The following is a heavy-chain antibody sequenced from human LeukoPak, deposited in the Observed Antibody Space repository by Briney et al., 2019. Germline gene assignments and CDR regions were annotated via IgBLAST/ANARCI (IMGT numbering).Heavy chain of an antibody. CDR2: IYHSGST. CDR1: GDSMSSYY. CDR3: ARDGHSYGYFDY. J-gene: IGHJ4*02. Sequence: SETLSLTCTVSGDSMSSYYWNWIRQPPGKGLEWIGYIYHSGSTNYNPSLKSRVTISLDTSKNQFSLNLGSVTAADTAVYYCARDGHSYGYFDYWGQGTLVTVSS. D-gene: IGHD5-18*01. V-gene: IGHV4-59*01.